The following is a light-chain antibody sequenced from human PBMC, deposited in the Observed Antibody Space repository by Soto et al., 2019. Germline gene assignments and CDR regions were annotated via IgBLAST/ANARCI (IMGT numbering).Light chain of an antibody. CDR2: DAS. CDR3: QQYNSYSMYT. Sequence: DIQMTQSPSTLSASVGDRVTITCRASQSISSWLAWYQQKPEKAPKILIYDASSLESGVPSRFSGSGSATEFTLSISSLQPADFVTSYCQQYNSYSMYTFGQGTKLEIK. V-gene: IGKV1-5*01. J-gene: IGKJ2*01. CDR1: QSISSW.